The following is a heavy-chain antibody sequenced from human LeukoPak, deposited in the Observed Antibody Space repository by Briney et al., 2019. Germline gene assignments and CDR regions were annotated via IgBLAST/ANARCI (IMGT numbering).Heavy chain of an antibody. CDR3: ARDLRIAVAGPFDY. CDR2: ISAYNGNT. D-gene: IGHD6-19*01. Sequence: ASVKVSCKASGYTFTSYGIRWVRQAPGQGLEWMGWISAYNGNTNYAQKLQGRVTMTTDTSTSTAYMELRSLRSDDTAVYYCARDLRIAVAGPFDYWGQGTLVTVSS. J-gene: IGHJ4*02. V-gene: IGHV1-18*01. CDR1: GYTFTSYG.